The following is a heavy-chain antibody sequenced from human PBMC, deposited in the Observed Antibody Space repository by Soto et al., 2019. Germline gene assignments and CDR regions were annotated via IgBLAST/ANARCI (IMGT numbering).Heavy chain of an antibody. J-gene: IGHJ5*02. Sequence: SETLSLTCTVSGGSISSYYWSWIRQPPGKGLEWIGYIYYSGSTNYNPSLKSRVTISVDTSKNQFSLKLSSVTAADTAVYYCARDQGDLRDYCSSTSCPAAYWFDPWGQGTLVTVSS. CDR1: GGSISSYY. CDR2: IYYSGST. CDR3: ARDQGDLRDYCSSTSCPAAYWFDP. V-gene: IGHV4-59*01. D-gene: IGHD2-2*01.